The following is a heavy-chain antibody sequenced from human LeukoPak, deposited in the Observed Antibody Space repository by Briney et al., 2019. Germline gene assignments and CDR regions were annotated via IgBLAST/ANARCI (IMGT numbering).Heavy chain of an antibody. Sequence: ASVKVSCKASGYTFTGYYMHWVRQAPGQGLEWMGWINPNSGGTNYAQKFQGRVTMTRDTSISTAYMELSRLRSDGTAVYYCAREGERGSMIVVDWGQGTLVTVSS. CDR1: GYTFTGYY. CDR2: INPNSGGT. D-gene: IGHD3-22*01. CDR3: AREGERGSMIVVD. J-gene: IGHJ4*02. V-gene: IGHV1-2*02.